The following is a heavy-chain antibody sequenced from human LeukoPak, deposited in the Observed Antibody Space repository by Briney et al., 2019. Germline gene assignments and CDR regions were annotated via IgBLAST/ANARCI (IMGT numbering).Heavy chain of an antibody. V-gene: IGHV3-53*01. CDR2: IYNDRKT. D-gene: IGHD1-26*01. CDR3: ARVWELSFDY. CDR1: GFSVTTDH. Sequence: PGGSLRLSCAASGFSVTTDHMSWVRQARGEGLEWVSAIYNDRKTYHADSVKGRFTISRDNSNNTVHLQMNGLRGEDTAVYYCARVWELSFDYWGQGTLVTVSS. J-gene: IGHJ4*02.